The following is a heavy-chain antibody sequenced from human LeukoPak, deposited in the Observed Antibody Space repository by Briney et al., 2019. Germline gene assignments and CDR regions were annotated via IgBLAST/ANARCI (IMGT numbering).Heavy chain of an antibody. CDR3: ASGYYYDSSGPSGNYYYYYMDV. J-gene: IGHJ6*03. Sequence: VASVKVSRKASGGTFSSYAISWVRQAPGQGLEWMGGIIPIFGTANYAQKFQGRVTITTDESTSTAYMELSSLRSEDTAVYYCASGYYYDSSGPSGNYYYYYMDVWGKGTTVTVSS. V-gene: IGHV1-69*05. CDR2: IIPIFGTA. D-gene: IGHD3-22*01. CDR1: GGTFSSYA.